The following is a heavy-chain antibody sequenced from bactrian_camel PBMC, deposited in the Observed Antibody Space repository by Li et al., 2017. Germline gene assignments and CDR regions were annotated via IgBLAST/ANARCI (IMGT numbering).Heavy chain of an antibody. CDR3: AKGSDHCSGALCFPFFY. Sequence: VQLVESGGGSVQAGGSLRLSCEASGFSFKDYAMNWVRQAPGKGLEWVSGINSGGDRTFYAESMKGQFTISRDNAKNTVYLQLNSLKTEDTAMYFCAKGSDHCSGALCFPFFYWGQGTQVTVS. V-gene: IGHV3-1*01. CDR2: INSGGDRT. D-gene: IGHD3*01. CDR1: GFSFKDYA. J-gene: IGHJ4*01.